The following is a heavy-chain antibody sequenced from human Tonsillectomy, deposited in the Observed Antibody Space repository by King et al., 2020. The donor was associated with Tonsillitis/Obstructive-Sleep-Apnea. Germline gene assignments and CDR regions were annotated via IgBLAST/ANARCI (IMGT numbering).Heavy chain of an antibody. CDR1: GYSFPSYW. CDR3: SRLVYTAMESYHYYGMDV. CDR2: IDPSDSYV. Sequence: QLVQSGAEVKKPGESLRISCKGSGYSFPSYWISWVRQMPGKGLEWMGRIDPSDSYVNRSPSLQSHVTISVDKSISTAYLQWSSLKASDTAVYYCSRLVYTAMESYHYYGMDVWGQGTTVTVSS. D-gene: IGHD5-18*01. J-gene: IGHJ6*02. V-gene: IGHV5-10-1*03.